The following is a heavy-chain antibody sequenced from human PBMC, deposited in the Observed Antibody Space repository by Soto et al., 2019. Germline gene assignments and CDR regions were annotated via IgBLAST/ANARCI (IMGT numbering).Heavy chain of an antibody. CDR2: IYYSGST. CDR1: GGSISSSSYY. CDR3: ARQGNGVVIYYYYYMDV. Sequence: SETLSLTCTVSGGSISSSSYYWGWIRQPPGKGLEWIGSIYYSGSTYYNPSLKSRVTISVDTSKNQFSLKLSSVTAADTAVYYCARQGNGVVIYYYYYMDVWGKGTTVTVSS. V-gene: IGHV4-39*01. D-gene: IGHD2-2*01. J-gene: IGHJ6*03.